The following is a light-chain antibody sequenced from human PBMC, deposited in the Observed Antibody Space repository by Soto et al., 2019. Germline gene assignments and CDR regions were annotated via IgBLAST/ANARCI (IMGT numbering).Light chain of an antibody. J-gene: IGKJ2*01. V-gene: IGKV3-20*01. CDR2: GAS. CDR1: QTVSSSH. CDR3: QHCGSSPPKYT. Sequence: EVVLTQSPGTLSLSPGERATLSCRASQTVSSSHLAWYQQKPGQAPRLLIYGASDRATDIPDRFSGSGSGTDFTLTISRLEPEAFAVYYCQHCGSSPPKYTFGQGTKLEI.